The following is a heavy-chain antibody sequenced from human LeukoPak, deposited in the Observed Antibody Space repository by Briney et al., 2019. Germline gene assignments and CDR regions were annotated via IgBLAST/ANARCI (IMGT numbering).Heavy chain of an antibody. D-gene: IGHD2-2*01. J-gene: IGHJ4*02. V-gene: IGHV1-8*01. CDR3: ARDQGDY. Sequence: ASVQVSCRTSGYTFTTYDINWVRQATGQGLEWMGWMNPNSGNTGYAQKFQGRVTMTRSTSLSTAYMEVSSLRSDDTAVYYCARDQGDYWGQGTLVTVSS. CDR2: MNPNSGNT. CDR1: GYTFTTYD.